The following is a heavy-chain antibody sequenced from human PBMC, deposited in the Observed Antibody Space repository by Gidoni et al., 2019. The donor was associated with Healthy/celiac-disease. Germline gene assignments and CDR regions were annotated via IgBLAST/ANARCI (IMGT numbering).Heavy chain of an antibody. D-gene: IGHD3-22*01. Sequence: QVQLVESGGGVVKPGRSLRLSCAASGFTFRSYGMHWVRQAPGKGLEWVAVISYDGSNKYYADSVKGRFTISRDNSKNTLYLQMNSLRAEDTAVYYCAKDQDYYDSSGALDYWGQGTLVTVSS. CDR2: ISYDGSNK. J-gene: IGHJ4*02. CDR1: GFTFRSYG. CDR3: AKDQDYYDSSGALDY. V-gene: IGHV3-30*18.